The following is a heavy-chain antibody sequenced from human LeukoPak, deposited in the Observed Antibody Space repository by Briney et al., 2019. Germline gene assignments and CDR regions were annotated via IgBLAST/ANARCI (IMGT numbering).Heavy chain of an antibody. CDR2: ISSSSSYI. V-gene: IGHV3-21*01. J-gene: IGHJ6*03. Sequence: KTGGSLRLSCAASGFTFSSYSMNWVRQAPGKGLEWVSSISSSSSYIYYADSVKGRFTISRDNAKNSLYLQMNSLRAEDTAVYYCARITILYYMDVWGKGTTVTISS. CDR1: GFTFSSYS. D-gene: IGHD3-3*01. CDR3: ARITILYYMDV.